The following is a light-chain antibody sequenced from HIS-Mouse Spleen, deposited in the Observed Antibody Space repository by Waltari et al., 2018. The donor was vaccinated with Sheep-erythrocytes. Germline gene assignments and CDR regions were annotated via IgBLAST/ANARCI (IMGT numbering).Light chain of an antibody. CDR2: EGS. V-gene: IGLV2-23*01. CDR3: CSYAGSSTPWV. J-gene: IGLJ3*02. Sequence: QSALTQPASVSGSPGQSITISCTGTSSDVGSYNLVSWYQQHPGKAPKLMLSEGSKRPSEVSNRFSGSKSGNTASLTISGLQAEDEADYYCCSYAGSSTPWVFGGGTKLTVL. CDR1: SSDVGSYNL.